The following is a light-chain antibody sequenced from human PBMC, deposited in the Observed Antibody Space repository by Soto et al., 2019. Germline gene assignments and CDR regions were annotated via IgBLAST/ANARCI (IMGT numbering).Light chain of an antibody. J-gene: IGLJ1*01. Sequence: QSALTQPASVSGSPGQAIAISCTGTSSDVGGYDYVSWYQQLPGKAPKLMIYDVNNRPSGVSNRFSGSKSGNTASLTISGLQAEDEADYYCSSYTSSSPHVFGTGTKLTVL. CDR1: SSDVGGYDY. CDR2: DVN. V-gene: IGLV2-14*03. CDR3: SSYTSSSPHV.